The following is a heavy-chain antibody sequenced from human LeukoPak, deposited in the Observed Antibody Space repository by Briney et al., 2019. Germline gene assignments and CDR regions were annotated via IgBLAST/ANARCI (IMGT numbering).Heavy chain of an antibody. CDR2: IRYDGSNK. CDR3: AKDAYGSGKFYYYYYYMDV. J-gene: IGHJ6*03. D-gene: IGHD3-10*01. CDR1: GFTFSSYG. V-gene: IGHV3-30*02. Sequence: GGSLRLSCAASGFTFSSYGMHWVRQAPGKGLEWVAFIRYDGSNKYYADSVKGRFTISRDNSKNTLYLQMNSLRAEDTAVYYCAKDAYGSGKFYYYYYYMDVWGKGTTVTISS.